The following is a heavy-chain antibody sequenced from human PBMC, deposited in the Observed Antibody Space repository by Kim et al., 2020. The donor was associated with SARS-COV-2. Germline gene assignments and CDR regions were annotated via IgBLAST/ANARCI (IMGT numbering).Heavy chain of an antibody. J-gene: IGHJ4*02. Sequence: YYADSVKGRFTISRDNSKNTLYLLMDSLRAEDTAVYYCETAAQKFAPDGNFWGQGTLVTVSS. CDR3: ETAAQKFAPDGNF. D-gene: IGHD1-1*01. V-gene: IGHV3-23*01.